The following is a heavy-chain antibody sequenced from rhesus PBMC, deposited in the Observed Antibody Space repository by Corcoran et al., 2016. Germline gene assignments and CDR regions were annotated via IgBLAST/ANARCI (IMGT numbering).Heavy chain of an antibody. CDR3: ARLRSGYYFDY. D-gene: IGHD2-33*01. J-gene: IGHJ4*01. CDR2: IRSGGRT. V-gene: IGHV4-160*01. Sequence: QVQLQQWGDGLVKPSETLSLTCTVYGGSVSGSWWCWIRQPPGKGLEWIGRIRSGGRTNYNPTLKSRGTIAIATAKNQFALKLSSVTAADTAVYDCARLRSGYYFDYWGQGVLVTVSS. CDR1: GGSVSGSW.